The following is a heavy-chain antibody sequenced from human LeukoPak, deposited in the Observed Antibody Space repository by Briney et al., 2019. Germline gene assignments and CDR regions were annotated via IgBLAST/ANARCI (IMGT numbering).Heavy chain of an antibody. J-gene: IGHJ4*02. CDR2: IYYSGST. D-gene: IGHD1-1*01. V-gene: IGHV4-39*07. CDR1: GGSISSSNYF. CDR3: ARGRGVKYNSDRIYSFDY. Sequence: PSETLSLTCTVSGGSISSSNYFWGWIRQPPGKGLEWIGNIYYSGSTNYNPSLKTRVTISIDTSNNQFSLKLSSVTAADTAVYYCARGRGVKYNSDRIYSFDYWGQGTLVTVSS.